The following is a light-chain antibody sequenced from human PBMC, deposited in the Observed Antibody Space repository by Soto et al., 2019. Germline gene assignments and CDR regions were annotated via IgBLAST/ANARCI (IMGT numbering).Light chain of an antibody. CDR2: TTS. J-gene: IGKJ1*01. Sequence: QMTQSPSSLSPLVCRRLTIICRAGQSISTYLNWYQHKPGKAPKLLIYTTSSLQSGVPSRFSGSGSETDFTLTISSLQPEDLATYSCQQNYNTTWTFGTGTKVDI. CDR1: QSISTY. V-gene: IGKV1-39*01. CDR3: QQNYNTTWT.